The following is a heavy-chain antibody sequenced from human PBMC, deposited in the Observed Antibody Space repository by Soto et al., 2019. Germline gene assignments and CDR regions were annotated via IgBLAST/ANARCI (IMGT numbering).Heavy chain of an antibody. CDR1: GESISSGGYY. Sequence: QVQLQESGPGLVKASQTLSLICSVSGESISSGGYYWSWIRHHPGKGLEWIGYIYDSESAYYNPSLKSRVTISMDTSKNHFAMKLSSVTAADTAVYYCARASSNSSAADYWGQGTLITVSS. V-gene: IGHV4-31*03. J-gene: IGHJ4*02. CDR2: IYDSESA. D-gene: IGHD6-6*01. CDR3: ARASSNSSAADY.